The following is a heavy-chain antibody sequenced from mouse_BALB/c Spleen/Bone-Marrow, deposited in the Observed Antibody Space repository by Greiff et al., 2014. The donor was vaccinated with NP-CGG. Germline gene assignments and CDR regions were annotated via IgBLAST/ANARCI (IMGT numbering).Heavy chain of an antibody. Sequence: DLVKPGASVKLSCKASGCTFTNFWINWIKQRPGQGLEWIGRIAPGTGTTYYNEMFKGKATLTVDTSSSTAYIQLSSLSSEDSAVYSCARYDYVMDYWGQGTSVTVSS. D-gene: IGHD2-3*01. CDR1: GCTFTNFW. CDR2: IAPGTGTT. CDR3: ARYDYVMDY. J-gene: IGHJ4*01. V-gene: IGHV1S41*01.